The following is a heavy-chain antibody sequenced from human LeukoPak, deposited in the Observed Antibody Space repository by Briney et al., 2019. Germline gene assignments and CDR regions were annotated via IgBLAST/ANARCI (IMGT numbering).Heavy chain of an antibody. D-gene: IGHD3-22*01. V-gene: IGHV3-33*01. CDR2: IWYDGSNK. Sequence: PGGSLRLSCAASGFTFSSYGMHWVRQAPGKGLEWVAVIWYDGSNKYYADSVKGRFTISRDNSKNTLYLQMNSLRAEDTAVYYCARDPTCYYDSSGYLAAGGFDYWGQGPLVTVSS. CDR1: GFTFSSYG. J-gene: IGHJ4*02. CDR3: ARDPTCYYDSSGYLAAGGFDY.